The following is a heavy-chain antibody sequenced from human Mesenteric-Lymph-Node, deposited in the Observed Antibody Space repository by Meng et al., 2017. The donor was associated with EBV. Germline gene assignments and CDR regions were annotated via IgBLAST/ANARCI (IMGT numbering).Heavy chain of an antibody. CDR2: INTNTGNP. Sequence: QLQRVQSGSELTKPXXSAQGSCAGTGYSCTRYTLNWVRQAPGQGLEWMGWINTNTGNPTYAQGFTGRFVFSLDTSVNTAFLQISSLKAEDTAVYYCARKTDCSTTRCYGPFDNWGPGAMVTVSS. V-gene: IGHV7-4-1*02. D-gene: IGHD2-2*01. CDR1: GYSCTRYT. J-gene: IGHJ4*02. CDR3: ARKTDCSTTRCYGPFDN.